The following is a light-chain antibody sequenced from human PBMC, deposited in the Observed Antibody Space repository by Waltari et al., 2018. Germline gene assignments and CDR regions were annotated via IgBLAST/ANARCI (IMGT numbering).Light chain of an antibody. J-gene: IGKJ4*01. V-gene: IGKV1-39*01. CDR1: QSIRTY. Sequence: DFQITQSPSSLSASVGYIVTITCQASQSIRTYLNWYQQKPGKAPNLLIYAESSLQSVVPSRFSGSGSGTDCTLTISSLQPEDFATYYCQQSYSPLTFSGGTKVEIK. CDR2: AES. CDR3: QQSYSPLT.